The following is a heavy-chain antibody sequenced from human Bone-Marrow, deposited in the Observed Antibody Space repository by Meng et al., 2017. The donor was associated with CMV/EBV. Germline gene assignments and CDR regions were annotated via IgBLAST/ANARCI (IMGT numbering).Heavy chain of an antibody. V-gene: IGHV4-59*01. Sequence: CTVSGGAISSYYWSWIRQPPGKGLEWIGYIYYSGSTNYNPSLKSRVTISVDTSKNQFSLKLSSVTAADTAVYYCARAGYGGNNWFDPWGQGTLVTVSS. CDR3: ARAGYGGNNWFDP. J-gene: IGHJ5*02. CDR1: GGAISSYY. CDR2: IYYSGST. D-gene: IGHD4-23*01.